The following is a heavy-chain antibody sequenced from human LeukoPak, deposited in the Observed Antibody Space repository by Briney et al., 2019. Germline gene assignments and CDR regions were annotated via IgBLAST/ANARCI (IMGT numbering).Heavy chain of an antibody. J-gene: IGHJ5*02. Sequence: KPGGPLRLSCAASGFTFSSYTIHWVRQPPGKGLEWVAVISFDGSNKYYADSVKGRFTISRDNSKNTLYLQMNSLRAEDTAVYYCAREELGSSLGFDPWGQGTLVTVSS. CDR1: GFTFSSYT. CDR3: AREELGSSLGFDP. D-gene: IGHD3-16*01. V-gene: IGHV3-30-3*01. CDR2: ISFDGSNK.